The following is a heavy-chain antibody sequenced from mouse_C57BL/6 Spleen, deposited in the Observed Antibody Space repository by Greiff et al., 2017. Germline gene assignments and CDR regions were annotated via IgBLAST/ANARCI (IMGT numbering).Heavy chain of an antibody. CDR2: INPNNGGT. Sequence: EVQLQQSGPELVKPGASVKIPCKASGYTFTDYNMDWVKQSHGKSLEWIGDINPNNGGTIYNQKFKGKATLTVDKSSSTAYMEIRSLTSEDTAVYYCAREDSYHPAMDYWGQGTSVTVSS. CDR1: GYTFTDYN. J-gene: IGHJ4*01. D-gene: IGHD2-10*01. CDR3: AREDSYHPAMDY. V-gene: IGHV1-18*01.